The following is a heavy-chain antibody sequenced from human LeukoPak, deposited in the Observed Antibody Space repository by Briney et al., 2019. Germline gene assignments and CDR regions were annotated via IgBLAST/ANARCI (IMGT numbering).Heavy chain of an antibody. CDR2: ISYDGSNK. V-gene: IGHV3-30*03. D-gene: IGHD5-18*01. J-gene: IGHJ4*02. CDR3: ARDQWIQLWLPNFDY. CDR1: GFTVSSNY. Sequence: GGSLRLSCAASGFTVSSNYISWVRQAPGKGLEWVAVISYDGSNKYYADSVKGRFTISRDNSKNTLYLQMNSLRAEDTAVYYCARDQWIQLWLPNFDYWGQGTLVTVSS.